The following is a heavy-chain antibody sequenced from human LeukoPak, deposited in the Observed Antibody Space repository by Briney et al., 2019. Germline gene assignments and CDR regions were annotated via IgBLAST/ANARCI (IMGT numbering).Heavy chain of an antibody. Sequence: GASVKVSCKASGYTFTGYYMHWVRQAPGQGLEWMGWIYPDSGGTKYAQNSQGRVTMTRDTSITTAYMELSSLRSDDTAVYYCARRYTSSHDYWGQGTLVIVSS. CDR3: ARRYTSSHDY. CDR1: GYTFTGYY. CDR2: IYPDSGGT. V-gene: IGHV1-2*02. D-gene: IGHD6-13*01. J-gene: IGHJ4*02.